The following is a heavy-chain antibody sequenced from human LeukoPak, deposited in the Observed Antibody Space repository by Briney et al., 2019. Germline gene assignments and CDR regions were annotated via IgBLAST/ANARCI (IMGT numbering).Heavy chain of an antibody. Sequence: GGSLRLSCAASGFTFSSYAMHWVRQAPGKGLEWVCYISSSSSTIYYADSVKGRFTISRDNAKNSLYLQMNSLRDEDTAVYYCAREEEVVAATHFDYWGQGTLVTVSS. CDR1: GFTFSSYA. CDR2: ISSSSSTI. J-gene: IGHJ4*02. D-gene: IGHD2-15*01. CDR3: AREEEVVAATHFDY. V-gene: IGHV3-48*02.